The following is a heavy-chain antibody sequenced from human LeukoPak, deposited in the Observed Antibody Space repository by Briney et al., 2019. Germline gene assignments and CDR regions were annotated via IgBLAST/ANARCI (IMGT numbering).Heavy chain of an antibody. Sequence: ASVKVSCKASGYTFTSYDIYWVRQATGQGLEWMGWMNPNSGNTAYAQKFQGRVTLARNTSISTAYMELSSLRCEDTAVYYCARGLRRGTVDYWGQGTLVTVSS. D-gene: IGHD1-1*01. CDR2: MNPNSGNT. V-gene: IGHV1-8*01. CDR1: GYTFTSYD. J-gene: IGHJ4*02. CDR3: ARGLRRGTVDY.